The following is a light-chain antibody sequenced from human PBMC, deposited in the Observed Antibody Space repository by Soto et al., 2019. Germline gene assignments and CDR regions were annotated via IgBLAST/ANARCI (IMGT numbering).Light chain of an antibody. Sequence: EIVLTPSPATLSLSPGERATLSCRASQSVSSYLAWYQQKPGQAPRLLIYDASNRATGIPARFSGSGSGTDFTLTISSLQPDDFATYYCQQYNSYSKMFGQGTKVDIK. V-gene: IGKV3-11*01. CDR2: DAS. CDR1: QSVSSY. CDR3: QQYNSYSKM. J-gene: IGKJ1*01.